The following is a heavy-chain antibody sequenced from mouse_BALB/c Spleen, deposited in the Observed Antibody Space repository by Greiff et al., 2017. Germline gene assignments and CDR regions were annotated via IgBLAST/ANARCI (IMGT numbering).Heavy chain of an antibody. V-gene: IGHV1S137*01. J-gene: IGHJ2*01. CDR3: ARGGYGNYVSDY. CDR1: GYTFTDYA. CDR2: ISTYYGDA. D-gene: IGHD2-10*02. Sequence: QVQLQQSGAELVRPGVSVKISCKGSGYTFTDYAMHWVKQSHAKSLEWIGVISTYYGDASYNQKFKGKATMTVDKSSSTAYMELARLTSEDSAIYYCARGGYGNYVSDYWGQGTTLTVSS.